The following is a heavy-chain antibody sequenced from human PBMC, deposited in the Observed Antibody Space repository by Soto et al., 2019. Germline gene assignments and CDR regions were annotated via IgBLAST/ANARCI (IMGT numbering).Heavy chain of an antibody. D-gene: IGHD1-26*01. CDR3: AKEILSGSWRDWFDP. J-gene: IGHJ5*02. CDR2: ISYDGSNK. V-gene: IGHV3-30*18. Sequence: QVQLVESGGGVVQPGRSLRLSCAASGSTFSSYGMHWVRQAPGKGLEWVAVISYDGSNKYYADSVKGRFTISRDNSKNTLYLQMNSLRAEDTAVYYCAKEILSGSWRDWFDPWGQGTLVTVSS. CDR1: GSTFSSYG.